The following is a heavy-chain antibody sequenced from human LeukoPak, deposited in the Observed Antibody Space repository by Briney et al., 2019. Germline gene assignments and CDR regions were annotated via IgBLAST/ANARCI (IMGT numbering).Heavy chain of an antibody. CDR3: AKDADYSSGWYKDY. V-gene: IGHV3-23*01. CDR2: ISGSGGST. CDR1: GFTFSSYA. J-gene: IGHJ4*02. Sequence: PGGSLRLSCAASGFTFSSYAMSWVRQAPGKGLEWVSAISGSGGSTYYADSVKGRFTISRDNSKNTLYLQMNSLRDEDTAVYYCAKDADYSSGWYKDYWGQGTLVTVSS. D-gene: IGHD6-19*01.